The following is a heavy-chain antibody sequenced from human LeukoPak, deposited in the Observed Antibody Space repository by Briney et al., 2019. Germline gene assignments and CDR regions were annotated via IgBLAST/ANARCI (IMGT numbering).Heavy chain of an antibody. CDR1: GDTVSSTRAA. CDR3: AFFEYSSSSSHY. Sequence: SQTLSLTCAISGDTVSSTRAAWNWIRLSPSRGLEWLGRTYYRSKWYNDYAVSVESRITIKPDTSKNQFSLQLNSVTPEDTAVYYCAFFEYSSSSSHYWGQGTLVTVSS. CDR2: TYYRSKWYN. D-gene: IGHD6-6*01. V-gene: IGHV6-1*01. J-gene: IGHJ4*02.